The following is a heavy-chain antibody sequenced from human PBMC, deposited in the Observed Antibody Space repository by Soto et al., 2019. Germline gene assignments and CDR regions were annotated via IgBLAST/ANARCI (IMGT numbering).Heavy chain of an antibody. J-gene: IGHJ4*02. Sequence: PSETLSLTCTVSGGSISSYYWSWIRQPPGKGLEWIGYIYYSGSTNYNPSLKSRVTISVDTSKNQFSLKLSSVTAADTAVYYCARHGGLLYMDYGDYVDWGQGTLVTVSS. D-gene: IGHD4-17*01. CDR3: ARHGGLLYMDYGDYVD. CDR1: GGSISSYY. CDR2: IYYSGST. V-gene: IGHV4-59*08.